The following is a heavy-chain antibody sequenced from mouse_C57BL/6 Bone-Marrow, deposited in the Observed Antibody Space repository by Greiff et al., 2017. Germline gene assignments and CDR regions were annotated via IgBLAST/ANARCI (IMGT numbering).Heavy chain of an antibody. Sequence: EVKLVESVAKLVRPGASVKLSCTASGFNIKNTYMHWVKQRPEQGLEWIGRIDPATGNTKYAPQFQGKATITEDTSSNTAYLQLSSLTSEDTAIYYCARIYYGNYRNYWGQGTTLTVSS. CDR3: ARIYYGNYRNY. V-gene: IGHV14-3*01. D-gene: IGHD2-1*01. CDR2: IDPATGNT. CDR1: GFNIKNTY. J-gene: IGHJ2*01.